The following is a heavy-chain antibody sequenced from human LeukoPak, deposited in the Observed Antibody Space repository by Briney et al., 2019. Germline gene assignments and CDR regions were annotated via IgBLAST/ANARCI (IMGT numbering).Heavy chain of an antibody. Sequence: PGGSLRLSCAASGFTFSSYAMSWVRQAPGKGLEWVSGVTGNAANTYYADSVKGRFTISRDNSKNTLYLQMNSLRAEDTAVYYCAKDNLGYCSSTSCHPLDYWGQGTLVTVSS. CDR2: VTGNAANT. J-gene: IGHJ4*02. CDR3: AKDNLGYCSSTSCHPLDY. V-gene: IGHV3-23*01. D-gene: IGHD2-2*01. CDR1: GFTFSSYA.